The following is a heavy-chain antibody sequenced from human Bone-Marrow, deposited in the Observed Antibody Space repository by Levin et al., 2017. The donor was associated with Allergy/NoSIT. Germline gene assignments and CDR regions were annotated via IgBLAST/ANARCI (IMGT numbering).Heavy chain of an antibody. J-gene: IGHJ4*02. CDR3: AGGYYDFWSGYSAPDY. Sequence: PSETLSLTCTVSGGSISSYYWSWIRQPAGKGLEWIGRIYTSGSTNYNPSLKSRVTMSVDTSKNQFSLKLSSVTAADTAVYYCAGGYYDFWSGYSAPDYWGQGTLVTVSS. D-gene: IGHD3-3*01. CDR1: GGSISSYY. CDR2: IYTSGST. V-gene: IGHV4-4*07.